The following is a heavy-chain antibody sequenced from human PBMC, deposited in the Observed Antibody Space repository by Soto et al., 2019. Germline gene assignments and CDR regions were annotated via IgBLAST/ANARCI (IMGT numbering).Heavy chain of an antibody. CDR1: GFSFSAHG. Sequence: QVQLVESGGGVVRPGTSLRLSCAATGFSFSAHGMHWVRQAPGKGLEWLAVINDGSEEGDEDSVRGRFTISRDNARNILYLQMDHLRADDSALYYCARDDLFVDNGLDHWGQGTLVTVSS. CDR3: ARDDLFVDNGLDH. J-gene: IGHJ4*02. D-gene: IGHD1-1*01. CDR2: INDGSEE. V-gene: IGHV3-33*01.